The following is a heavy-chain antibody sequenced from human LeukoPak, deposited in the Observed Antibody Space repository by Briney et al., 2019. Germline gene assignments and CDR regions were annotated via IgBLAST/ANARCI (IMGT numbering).Heavy chain of an antibody. CDR2: MNPNSGNT. CDR3: VRGDTYYYDSSGYYSAAMDV. D-gene: IGHD3-22*01. J-gene: IGHJ6*03. V-gene: IGHV1-8*01. Sequence: GASVKVSCKASGYTFTSYDINWVRQATGQGLEWMGWMNPNSGNTGYAQKFQGRVTMTRNTSISTAYMELSSLRSEDTAVYYCVRGDTYYYDSSGYYSAAMDVWGKGTTVTVSS. CDR1: GYTFTSYD.